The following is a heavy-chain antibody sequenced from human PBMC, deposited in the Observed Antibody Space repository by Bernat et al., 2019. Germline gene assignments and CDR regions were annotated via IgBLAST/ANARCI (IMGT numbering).Heavy chain of an antibody. V-gene: IGHV3-73*01. CDR3: TTGLIYDFWSGYLY. J-gene: IGHJ4*02. Sequence: LVESGGGLVQPGGSLKLSCAASGFTFSGSAMHWVRQASGKGLEWVGRIRSKANSYATAYAASVKGRFTISRDDSKNTAYLQMNSLKTEDTAVYYCTTGLIYDFWSGYLYWGQGTLVTVSS. D-gene: IGHD3-3*01. CDR1: GFTFSGSA. CDR2: IRSKANSYAT.